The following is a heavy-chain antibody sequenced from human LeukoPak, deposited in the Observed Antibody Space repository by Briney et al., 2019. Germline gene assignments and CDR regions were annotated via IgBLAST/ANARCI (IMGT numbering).Heavy chain of an antibody. CDR3: ARASSSSWLVDY. Sequence: ASVKVSCKASGYTFTSYDINWARQATGQGLEWMGWMNPNSGNTGYAQKFQGRVTITRNTSISTAYMELSSLRSEDTAVYYCARASSSSWLVDYWGQGTLVTVSS. CDR1: GYTFTSYD. CDR2: MNPNSGNT. V-gene: IGHV1-8*03. D-gene: IGHD6-13*01. J-gene: IGHJ4*02.